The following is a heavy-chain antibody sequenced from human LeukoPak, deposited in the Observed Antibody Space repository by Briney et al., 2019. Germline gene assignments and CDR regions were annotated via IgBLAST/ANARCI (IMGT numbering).Heavy chain of an antibody. CDR3: ARGHSGYLDY. CDR2: ISSSSSYI. V-gene: IGHV3-21*01. J-gene: IGHJ4*02. CDR1: GFTFSSYS. D-gene: IGHD1-26*01. Sequence: GGSLRLSCAASGFTFSSYSMNWVRQAPGKGLEWVSSISSSSSYIYYADSVKGRFTISRDNAKNSLYLQMDSLRAEDTAVYYCARGHSGYLDYWGQGTLVTVSS.